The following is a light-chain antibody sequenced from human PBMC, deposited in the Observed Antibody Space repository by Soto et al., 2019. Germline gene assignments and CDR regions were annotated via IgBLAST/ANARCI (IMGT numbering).Light chain of an antibody. CDR3: CSYASSSTYWV. V-gene: IGLV2-23*01. CDR2: EDS. Sequence: QSALTQPASVSGSPGQSITISCTGTSSDAGSYNFVSWYQQHPGKAPKVMIYEDSKRPSGVSNRFSGSESGNTASLTISGLQAEDEADYYCCSYASSSTYWVFGGGTKVTVL. CDR1: SSDAGSYNF. J-gene: IGLJ3*02.